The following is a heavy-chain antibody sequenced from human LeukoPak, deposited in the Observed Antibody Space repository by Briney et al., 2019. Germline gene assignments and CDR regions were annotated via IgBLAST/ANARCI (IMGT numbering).Heavy chain of an antibody. J-gene: IGHJ5*02. CDR1: GYPISSGYY. CDR3: ARDRYYNWFDP. CDR2: IYHSGST. V-gene: IGHV4-38-2*02. D-gene: IGHD1-14*01. Sequence: SETLSLTCTVSGYPISSGYYWGWIRQPPGKGLEWIGSIYHSGSTYYNPSLKSRVTISVDTSKNQFSLKLSSVTAADTAVYYCARDRYYNWFDPWGQGTLVTVSS.